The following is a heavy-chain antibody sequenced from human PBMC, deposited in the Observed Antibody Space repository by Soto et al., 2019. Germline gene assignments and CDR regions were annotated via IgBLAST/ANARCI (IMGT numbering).Heavy chain of an antibody. D-gene: IGHD2-8*02. V-gene: IGHV4-34*01. Sequence: SETLSLTCAVYGGSFSGYSWTWFRQPPGTGLEWIGEINHSGSTNYNPSLKSRVTISVDTSKNQFSLKLTSVTAADTAVYYCARDKITGLFDYWGQGTLVTSPQ. J-gene: IGHJ4*02. CDR2: INHSGST. CDR3: ARDKITGLFDY. CDR1: GGSFSGYS.